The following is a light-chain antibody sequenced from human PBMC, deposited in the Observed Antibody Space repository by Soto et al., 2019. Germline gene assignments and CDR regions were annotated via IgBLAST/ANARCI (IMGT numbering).Light chain of an antibody. Sequence: SALTRPPSASGSPGQSVTISCTGTSSDIGAYNFVSWYQQHPGKAPKLMIYEVSKRPSGVPDRFSGSKSGDTASLTVSGLQAEDEAHYFCSSYAGSNSLVFGSGTKVTVL. V-gene: IGLV2-8*01. J-gene: IGLJ1*01. CDR3: SSYAGSNSLV. CDR1: SSDIGAYNF. CDR2: EVS.